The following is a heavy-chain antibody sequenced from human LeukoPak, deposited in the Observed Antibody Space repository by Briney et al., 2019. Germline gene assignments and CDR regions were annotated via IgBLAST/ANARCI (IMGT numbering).Heavy chain of an antibody. D-gene: IGHD3-22*01. V-gene: IGHV4-59*01. CDR1: GGSISSYY. CDR3: ARADYYYGTSGYYWFDP. Sequence: PSETLSLTCTVSGGSISSYYWSWIRQPPEKALEWIGYIYYSGSTNYNPSLKSRVTISVDTSKNQFSLKLSSVTAADTAVYYCARADYYYGTSGYYWFDPWGQGTLVTVSS. CDR2: IYYSGST. J-gene: IGHJ5*02.